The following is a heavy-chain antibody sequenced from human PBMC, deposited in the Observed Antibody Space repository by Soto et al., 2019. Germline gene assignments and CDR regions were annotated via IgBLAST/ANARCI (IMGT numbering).Heavy chain of an antibody. D-gene: IGHD1-26*01. J-gene: IGHJ6*02. CDR2: IYYSGST. CDR1: GGSISSSSYY. CDR3: ARDRGSYYNYYGMDV. Sequence: SETLSVTCTVSGGSISSSSYYWGWIRQPPGKGLEWIGSIYYSGSTYYSPSLKSRVTISVDTSKNQFSLKLSSVTAADTAVYYCARDRGSYYNYYGMDVWGQGTTVT. V-gene: IGHV4-39*01.